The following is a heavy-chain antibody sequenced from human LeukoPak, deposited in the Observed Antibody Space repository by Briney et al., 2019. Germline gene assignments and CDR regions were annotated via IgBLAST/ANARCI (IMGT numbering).Heavy chain of an antibody. CDR2: MNPNSGNT. V-gene: IGHV1-8*01. Sequence: ASVKVSCKASGYTFTSYDINWVRQATGQGLEWMGWMNPNSGNTGYAQKFQGRVTMTRNTSISTAYTELSSLRSEDTAVYYCASLGGLTPTYYYYSGMDVWGQGTTVTVSS. J-gene: IGHJ6*02. D-gene: IGHD3-16*01. CDR1: GYTFTSYD. CDR3: ASLGGLTPTYYYYSGMDV.